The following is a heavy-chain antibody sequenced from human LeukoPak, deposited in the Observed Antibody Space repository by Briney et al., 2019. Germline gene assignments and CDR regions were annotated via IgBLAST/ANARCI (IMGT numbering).Heavy chain of an antibody. D-gene: IGHD6-19*01. Sequence: GESLKISCKGSGYSFTSYWIGWARQMPGKGLEWMGIIYPGDSDTRYSPSFQGQVTISADTSISTAYLQWSSLKASDTAMYYCARPAGGWTDAFDIWGQGTMVTVSS. J-gene: IGHJ3*02. CDR3: ARPAGGWTDAFDI. CDR1: GYSFTSYW. CDR2: IYPGDSDT. V-gene: IGHV5-51*01.